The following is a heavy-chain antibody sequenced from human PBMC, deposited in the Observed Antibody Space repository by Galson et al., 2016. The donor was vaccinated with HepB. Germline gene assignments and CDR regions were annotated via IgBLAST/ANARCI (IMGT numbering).Heavy chain of an antibody. CDR1: GFTFSSYA. CDR3: AKNDILAGYSAFDY. D-gene: IGHD3-9*01. J-gene: IGHJ4*02. V-gene: IGHV3-30*18. CDR2: ISYDGSHK. Sequence: SLRLSCAASGFTFSSYAMHWVRQAPGKGLEWVAVISYDGSHKYYAASVKGRFTISRDNSKNTLSLQMNSLRAEDMAVYYCAKNDILAGYSAFDYWGQGTLVTVSS.